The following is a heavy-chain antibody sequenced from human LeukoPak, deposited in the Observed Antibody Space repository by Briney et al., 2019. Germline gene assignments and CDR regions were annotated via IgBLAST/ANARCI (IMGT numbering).Heavy chain of an antibody. CDR2: ISAYKGNT. J-gene: IGHJ4*02. CDR3: ARVDIVTA. CDR1: GYTFNSYG. Sequence: ASVKVSCKASGYTFNSYGISWVRQAPGQGLEWMGWISAYKGNTYYAQNLQGRVTMTRDTSTSTVYMELSSLRFEDTAVYYCARVDIVTAWGQGTLVTVSS. V-gene: IGHV1-18*01. D-gene: IGHD5-12*01.